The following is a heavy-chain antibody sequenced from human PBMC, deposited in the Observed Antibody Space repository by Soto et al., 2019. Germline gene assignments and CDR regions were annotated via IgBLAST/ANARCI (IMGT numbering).Heavy chain of an antibody. D-gene: IGHD2-2*01. Sequence: QLQLQESGPGLVKPSETLSLTCTVSDASISSSSYYWGWIRQPPGKGLEWIGSVYYTGSSYYNPSPKSRVTISVDTSKNQFSLKLNSVTAADTAVYFCARHVKGYCSSTSCHTDYWGQGTLVTVSS. V-gene: IGHV4-39*01. CDR2: VYYTGSS. CDR1: DASISSSSYY. J-gene: IGHJ4*02. CDR3: ARHVKGYCSSTSCHTDY.